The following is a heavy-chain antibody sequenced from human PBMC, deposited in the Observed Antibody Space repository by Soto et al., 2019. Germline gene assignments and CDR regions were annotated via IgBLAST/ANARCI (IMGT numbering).Heavy chain of an antibody. CDR2: INAGNGNT. Sequence: GASVKVSCKASGYTFTSYAMHWVRQAPGQRLEWMGRINAGNGNTKYSQKFQGRVTITRDTSASTAYMELSSLRSEDTAVYYCARLGDFWSGYPNWFDPWGQGTLVTVSS. D-gene: IGHD3-3*01. CDR1: GYTFTSYA. V-gene: IGHV1-3*01. CDR3: ARLGDFWSGYPNWFDP. J-gene: IGHJ5*02.